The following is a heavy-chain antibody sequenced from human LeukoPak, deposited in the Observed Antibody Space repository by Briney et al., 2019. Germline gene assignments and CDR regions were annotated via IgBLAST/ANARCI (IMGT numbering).Heavy chain of an antibody. Sequence: GGSLRLSCSASGFTFSSYAMHWVRQAPGKGLEYVSAISSNGGSTYYADSVKGRFTISRDNSKNTMYLQMSSLRAEDTAVYYCVKDHSGYDYDYYGMDVWGQGTTVTVSS. CDR3: VKDHSGYDYDYYGMDV. J-gene: IGHJ6*02. D-gene: IGHD5-12*01. CDR1: GFTFSSYA. CDR2: ISSNGGST. V-gene: IGHV3-64D*09.